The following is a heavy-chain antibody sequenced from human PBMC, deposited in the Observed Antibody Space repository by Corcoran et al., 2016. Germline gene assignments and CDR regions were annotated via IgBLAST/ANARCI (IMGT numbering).Heavy chain of an antibody. CDR2: INHSGST. CDR1: GGSFSGYY. J-gene: IGHJ4*02. V-gene: IGHV4-34*01. Sequence: QVQLQQWGAGLLKPSETLPLTCAVYGGSFSGYYWSWIRQPPGKGLEWIGEINHSGSTNYNPSLKSRVTISVDTSKNQFSLKLSSVTAADTAVYYCARGRGYGAGLHYFDYWGQGTLVTVSS. D-gene: IGHD6-19*01. CDR3: ARGRGYGAGLHYFDY.